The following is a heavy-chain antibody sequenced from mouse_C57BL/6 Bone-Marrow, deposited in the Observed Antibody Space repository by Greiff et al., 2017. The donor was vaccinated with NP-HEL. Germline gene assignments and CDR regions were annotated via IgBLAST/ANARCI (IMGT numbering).Heavy chain of an antibody. Sequence: VMLVESGAELDRPGASVKMSCKASGYTFTSYTMHWVNQRPGQGLEWIGYINPSSGYTKYNQKFKDKATLTADKSSSTAYMQLSSLTSEDSAVYYCASFYYGSIYWYVDVWGRGTTVTVSS. CDR3: ASFYYGSIYWYVDV. CDR1: GYTFTSYT. J-gene: IGHJ1*03. CDR2: INPSSGYT. V-gene: IGHV1-4*01. D-gene: IGHD1-1*01.